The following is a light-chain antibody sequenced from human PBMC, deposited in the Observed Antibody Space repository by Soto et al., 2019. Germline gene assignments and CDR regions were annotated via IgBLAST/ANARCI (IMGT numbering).Light chain of an antibody. V-gene: IGKV1-39*01. CDR1: QNNSNF. CDR3: QQYYNSVVT. Sequence: DMQLTRAAASLSGSLGVRLTITCRPSQNNSNFLNWIQHKPTNPPKVLLSAASTFQSGVPPRFSGSESGTDFTLTISSLQPEASATYSCQQYYNSVVTFGGGTKVDIK. CDR2: AAS. J-gene: IGKJ4*01.